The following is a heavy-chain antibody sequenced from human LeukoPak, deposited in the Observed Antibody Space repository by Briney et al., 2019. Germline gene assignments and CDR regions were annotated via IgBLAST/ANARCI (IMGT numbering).Heavy chain of an antibody. J-gene: IGHJ4*02. CDR3: ASMFPVGYPRYDY. V-gene: IGHV1-2*02. CDR2: INPNSGAT. CDR1: GYTFTEYH. Sequence: GASVKVSCKASGYTFTEYHIHWVRQAPGQGLEWMGWINPNSGATNYAQKFQGRVTMTRDTSISTAYMGLTGLTSDDTAVYFCASMFPVGYPRYDYWGQGTLVIVSS. D-gene: IGHD2-15*01.